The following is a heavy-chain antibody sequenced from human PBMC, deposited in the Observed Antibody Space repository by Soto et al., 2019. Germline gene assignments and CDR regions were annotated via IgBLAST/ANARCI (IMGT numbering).Heavy chain of an antibody. V-gene: IGHV1-3*01. D-gene: IGHD2-15*01. CDR2: INAGNGNT. J-gene: IGHJ4*02. Sequence: QVQLVQSGAEVKKPGASVKVSCEASGYTFTSYAMHWVRQAPGQRLEWMGWINAGNGNTKYSQKFQGRVTITRDTSASTTYIELNSLRSEDTAVYYCARGPGGPDGPGDYWGQGTLVTVSS. CDR1: GYTFTSYA. CDR3: ARGPGGPDGPGDY.